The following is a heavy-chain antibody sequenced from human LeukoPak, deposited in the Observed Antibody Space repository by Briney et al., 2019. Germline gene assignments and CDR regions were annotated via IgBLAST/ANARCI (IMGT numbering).Heavy chain of an antibody. D-gene: IGHD2-21*01. V-gene: IGHV3-11*01. CDR2: ISSSGSTI. J-gene: IGHJ4*02. CDR3: ARDHRLVAY. CDR1: GLTWSDDY. Sequence: SIKLSCAASGLTWSDDYMRLIRQAPEKRLEWVSYISSSGSTIYYADSVKGRFTISRDNAKNSLYLQMNSLRAEDTAVYYCARDHRLVAYWGQGTLVTVSS.